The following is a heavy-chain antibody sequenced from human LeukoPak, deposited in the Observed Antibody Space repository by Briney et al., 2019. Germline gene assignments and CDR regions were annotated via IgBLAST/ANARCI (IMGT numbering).Heavy chain of an antibody. J-gene: IGHJ4*02. CDR2: IFHSGST. Sequence: SETLSLTCAVYGGSFSDYYWSWVRQAPEKGLEWIGEIFHSGSTNSNPSLKSRLTISVDKSKNQFSLNLTSVTAADTAIYYCGRARQGIDYWGQGILVTVAS. CDR3: GRARQGIDY. V-gene: IGHV4-34*12. CDR1: GGSFSDYY.